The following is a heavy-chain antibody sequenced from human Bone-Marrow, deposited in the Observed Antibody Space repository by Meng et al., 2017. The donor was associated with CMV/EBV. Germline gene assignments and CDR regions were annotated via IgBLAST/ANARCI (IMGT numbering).Heavy chain of an antibody. Sequence: ASVKVSCKASGYTFTSYGISWVRQAPGQGLEWMGIINPSGGSTSYAQKFQGRVTMTRDTSTSTVYMELSSLRSEDTAVYYCARLTRAARHYYYYGMGVWGQGTTVTVSS. D-gene: IGHD6-6*01. CDR1: GYTFTSYG. CDR2: INPSGGST. CDR3: ARLTRAARHYYYYGMGV. V-gene: IGHV1-46*01. J-gene: IGHJ6*01.